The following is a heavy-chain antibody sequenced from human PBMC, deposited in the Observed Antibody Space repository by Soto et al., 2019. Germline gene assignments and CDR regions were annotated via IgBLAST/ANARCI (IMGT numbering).Heavy chain of an antibody. CDR3: ARVGLPDYYYYYMDV. V-gene: IGHV1-46*03. D-gene: IGHD2-15*01. CDR2: INPSGGST. Sequence: GASVKVSCKASGYTFTSYYMHWVRQAPGQGLEWMGIINPSGGSTTYAQKFQGRVTMTMDTSTSTVYMELSSLRSEDTAVYYCARVGLPDYYYYYMDVWGKGTTVTFSS. J-gene: IGHJ6*03. CDR1: GYTFTSYY.